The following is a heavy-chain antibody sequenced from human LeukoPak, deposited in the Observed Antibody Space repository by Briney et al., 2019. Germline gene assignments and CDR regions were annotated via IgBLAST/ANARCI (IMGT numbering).Heavy chain of an antibody. CDR1: GGSFSGYY. CDR3: AKSNGYGLIDT. CDR2: INHSGST. J-gene: IGHJ3*01. Sequence: SETLSLTCAVYGGSFSGYYWSWIRQPPGKGLEWIGEINHSGSTNYNPSLKSRVTISLDTSRNQFSLKLNSVTAADTAVYYCAKSNGYGLIDTWGQGTMVTVSS. D-gene: IGHD3-22*01. V-gene: IGHV4-34*01.